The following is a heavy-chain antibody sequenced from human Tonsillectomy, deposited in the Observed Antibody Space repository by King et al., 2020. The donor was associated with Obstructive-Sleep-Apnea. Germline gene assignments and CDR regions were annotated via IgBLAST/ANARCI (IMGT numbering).Heavy chain of an antibody. CDR1: GFDFGLYT. CDR3: ARDRGQRWIQLDR. Sequence: DVQLVESGGHSVHPGGSLRISCAASGFDFGLYTLNWVRQAPGKGLEWVAFINSGRTAIKYRHSVKGRFIISRDNAKSSLYLEMNNLRAEDTAIYYCARDRGQRWIQLDRWGQGTLVTVSS. V-gene: IGHV3-48*04. CDR2: INSGRTAI. J-gene: IGHJ5*02. D-gene: IGHD5-18*01.